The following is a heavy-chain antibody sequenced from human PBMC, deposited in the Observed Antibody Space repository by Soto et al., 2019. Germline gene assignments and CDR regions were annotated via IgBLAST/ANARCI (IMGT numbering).Heavy chain of an antibody. Sequence: GGSLRLSCAASGFTFSSYAMSWVRQAPGKGLEWVSAISGSGGSTYYADSVKGRFTISRDNSKNTLYLQMNSLRAEDTAVYYCATSPRANYYGSGSYFGNWFDPWGQGTLVTVSS. CDR2: ISGSGGST. J-gene: IGHJ5*02. CDR3: ATSPRANYYGSGSYFGNWFDP. CDR1: GFTFSSYA. V-gene: IGHV3-23*01. D-gene: IGHD3-10*01.